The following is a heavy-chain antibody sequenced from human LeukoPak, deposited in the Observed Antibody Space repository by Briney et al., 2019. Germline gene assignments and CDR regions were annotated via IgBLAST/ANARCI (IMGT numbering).Heavy chain of an antibody. CDR2: VYYTGST. V-gene: IGHV4-59*01. CDR1: GGSISNYY. J-gene: IGHJ4*02. Sequence: SETLSLTCTVSGGSISNYYWNWIRQPPGKGLEWIGYVYYTGSTNYNPSLKSRVTMSVDTSKNQFSLNLKSVTPEDTAVYYCARSLIPEQLVLNFWAQGTLVTVSS. D-gene: IGHD6-13*01. CDR3: ARSLIPEQLVLNF.